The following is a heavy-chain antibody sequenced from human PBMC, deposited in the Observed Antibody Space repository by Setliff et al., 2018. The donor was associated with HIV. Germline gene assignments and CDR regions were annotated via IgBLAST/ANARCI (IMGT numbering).Heavy chain of an antibody. D-gene: IGHD1-26*01. CDR2: IYPSDSDT. CDR1: GYSFTSYW. CDR3: ARCSGSYPCDGMDV. Sequence: SGESLKISCEASGYSFTSYWIGWVRQLPGKGLEWMGIIYPSDSDTRYSPSFQGQVTISADKSISIAYLQWNSLKASDTAMYYCARCSGSYPCDGMDVWGQGTTVTVSS. J-gene: IGHJ6*02. V-gene: IGHV5-51*01.